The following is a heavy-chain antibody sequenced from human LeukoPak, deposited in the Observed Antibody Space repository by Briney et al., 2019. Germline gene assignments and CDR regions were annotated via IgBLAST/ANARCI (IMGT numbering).Heavy chain of an antibody. CDR3: ATCSGGSCY. D-gene: IGHD2-15*01. V-gene: IGHV4-4*07. Sequence: SETLSLTCSVSGGSINNYYWSWIRQPAGKGLEWIGRIYISGNTNYSPSFKSRVTMSVDMSKNQFSLKLSSVTAADTAVYYCATCSGGSCYWGQGTLVTVSS. CDR1: GGSINNYY. CDR2: IYISGNT. J-gene: IGHJ4*02.